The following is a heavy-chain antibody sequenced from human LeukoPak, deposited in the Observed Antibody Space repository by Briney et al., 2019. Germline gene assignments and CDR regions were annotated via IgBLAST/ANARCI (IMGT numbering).Heavy chain of an antibody. D-gene: IGHD3-10*01. CDR1: GFTFSNYW. CDR2: IWFDGSKT. Sequence: GGSLRLSCAASGFTFSNYWMSWVRQAPGKGLEWVAVIWFDGSKTYYSESVKGRFTVSRDNSKNTLFLQMNSLRVEDTAVYYCARVGSGYTVDHWGQGTLVTVSS. J-gene: IGHJ4*02. V-gene: IGHV3-33*08. CDR3: ARVGSGYTVDH.